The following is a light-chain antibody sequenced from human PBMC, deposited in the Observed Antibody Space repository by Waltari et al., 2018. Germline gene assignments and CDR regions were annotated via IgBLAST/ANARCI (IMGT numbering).Light chain of an antibody. CDR3: HQSYSYWYT. CDR1: QSISSD. CDR2: AAS. V-gene: IGKV1-39*01. Sequence: DIQMTQSPFSLSASVGDRVTNTCRASQSISSDLNWYQEKPGKAPRLLIYAASSFQSGVPSRFSGRVSGTDFTLTISSLQPEDFVTYYCHQSYSYWYTFGQGTKLEIK. J-gene: IGKJ2*01.